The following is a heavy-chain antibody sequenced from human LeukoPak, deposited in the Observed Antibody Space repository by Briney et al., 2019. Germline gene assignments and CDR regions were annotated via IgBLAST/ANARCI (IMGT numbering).Heavy chain of an antibody. J-gene: IGHJ4*02. CDR2: TRNKANSYTT. D-gene: IGHD3-22*01. V-gene: IGHV3-72*01. CDR1: GFTFSDHY. Sequence: GGSLRLSCAASGFTFSDHYMDWVRQAPGKGLEWVGRTRNKANSYTTEYAASVKGRFTISRDDSKNSLYLQMNSLKTEDTAVYYCAREGLYYYDSSGYIEFDYWGQGTLVTVSS. CDR3: AREGLYYYDSSGYIEFDY.